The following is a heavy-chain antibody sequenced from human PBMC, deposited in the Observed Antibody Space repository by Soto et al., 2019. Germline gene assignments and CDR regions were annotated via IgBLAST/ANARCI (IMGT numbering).Heavy chain of an antibody. CDR3: ARYYCSGGSCNSNFDY. J-gene: IGHJ4*02. Sequence: SSETLSLTCTVSGGAISGYYWSWIRQPPGKGLEWIGYIYYTGSTNYNPSLKSRVTISVDMSKNHFSLKLSSVTAADTAVYYCARYYCSGGSCNSNFDYWGQGTLVTVSS. CDR2: IYYTGST. D-gene: IGHD2-15*01. V-gene: IGHV4-59*01. CDR1: GGAISGYY.